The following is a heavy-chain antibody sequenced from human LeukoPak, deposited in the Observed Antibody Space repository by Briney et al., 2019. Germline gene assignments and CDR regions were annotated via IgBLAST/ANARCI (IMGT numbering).Heavy chain of an antibody. Sequence: GESLKISCKGSGYSFTSYWIGWVRQMPGKGLEWMGIIYPGDSDTRYSPSFQGQVTISADKSISTAYLQWSSLKASDTAMYYYARIRRYYDILTGLHDAFDIWGQGTMVTVSS. CDR3: ARIRRYYDILTGLHDAFDI. V-gene: IGHV5-51*01. CDR1: GYSFTSYW. CDR2: IYPGDSDT. D-gene: IGHD3-9*01. J-gene: IGHJ3*02.